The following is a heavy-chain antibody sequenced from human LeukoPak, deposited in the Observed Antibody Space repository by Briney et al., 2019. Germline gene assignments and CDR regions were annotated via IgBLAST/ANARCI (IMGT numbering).Heavy chain of an antibody. V-gene: IGHV1-2*02. CDR3: TLSYGGYSDYVGFDF. CDR1: RYTFTGYY. J-gene: IGHJ4*02. Sequence: ASVKVSCKASRYTFTGYYMHWVRQAPGQGLEWMGWINPNSGGTNYAQKFQGRVTMTRDTSISTAYMELNRLRSDDTAVYYCTLSYGGYSDYVGFDFWGQGILVTVSS. CDR2: INPNSGGT. D-gene: IGHD5-12*01.